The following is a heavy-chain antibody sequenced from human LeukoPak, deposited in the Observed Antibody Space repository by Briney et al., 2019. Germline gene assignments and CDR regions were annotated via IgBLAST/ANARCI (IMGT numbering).Heavy chain of an antibody. Sequence: GGSLRLSCAASGFTFSSYWMSWVRQAPGKGLEWVANIKQDGSEKYYVDSVKGRFTISRGNAKKSLYLQMNSLRAEDTAVYYCATTDGMVADYWGQGTLVTVSS. CDR2: IKQDGSEK. CDR1: GFTFSSYW. D-gene: IGHD2-15*01. CDR3: ATTDGMVADY. V-gene: IGHV3-7*01. J-gene: IGHJ4*02.